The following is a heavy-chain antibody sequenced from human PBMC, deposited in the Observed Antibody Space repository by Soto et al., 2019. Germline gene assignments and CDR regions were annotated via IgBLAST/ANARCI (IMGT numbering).Heavy chain of an antibody. D-gene: IGHD6-13*01. Sequence: QVHPVESGGGLVKPGGSLRLSCTASGFNFSDSYMTWIRQVPGKGLEWLSFITSSSVQTRYADSVKGRFTISRDNARNSLYLQMNSLRPEDTAVYYCASLVRQHLPPLGPWGQGTLVIVSS. CDR1: GFNFSDSY. J-gene: IGHJ5*02. CDR3: ASLVRQHLPPLGP. CDR2: ITSSSVQT. V-gene: IGHV3-11*06.